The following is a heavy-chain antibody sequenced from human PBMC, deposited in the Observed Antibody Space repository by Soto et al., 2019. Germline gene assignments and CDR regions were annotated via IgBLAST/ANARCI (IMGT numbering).Heavy chain of an antibody. CDR3: VRSRQMESGNDYGLDG. J-gene: IGHJ6*02. D-gene: IGHD1-1*01. CDR1: GVSLNTADTW. Sequence: QVQLQESGSGLVKPSQSLSLTCTVSGVSLNTADTWWSWIRQSPGKGLEFIGYYHSGGSTYYDASFMRRAIISADTSNRQFSLKLSSVTVADTAVYFCVRSRQMESGNDYGLDGWGQGTTVTVSS. CDR2: YHSGGST. V-gene: IGHV4-30-4*01.